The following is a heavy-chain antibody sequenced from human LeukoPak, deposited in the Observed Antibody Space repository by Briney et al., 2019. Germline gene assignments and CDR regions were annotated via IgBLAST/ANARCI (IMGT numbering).Heavy chain of an antibody. Sequence: PSETLSLTCAVYGGSFSGCYWSWIRKPPAKGKEWVGEINHSESTNYNPYLKSRITISVATYKNKFHLNLSPGTAADTAVYYCAITVVRVDYWGQGTLVTVSS. J-gene: IGHJ4*02. CDR2: INHSEST. V-gene: IGHV4-34*01. CDR3: AITVVRVDY. D-gene: IGHD4-23*01. CDR1: GGSFSGCY.